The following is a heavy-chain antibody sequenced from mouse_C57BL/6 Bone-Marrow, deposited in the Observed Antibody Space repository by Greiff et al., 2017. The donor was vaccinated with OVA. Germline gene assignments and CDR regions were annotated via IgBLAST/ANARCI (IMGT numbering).Heavy chain of an antibody. CDR2: IYPGSGST. D-gene: IGHD2-10*01. V-gene: IGHV1-55*01. CDR3: ARRFAYRDWFAY. Sequence: QVQLQQPGAELVKPGASVKMSCKASGYTFTSYWITWVKQRPGQGLEWIGDIYPGSGSTNYNEKFKSKATLTVDTSSSTAYMQLSSLTSEDSAVYYCARRFAYRDWFAYWGQGTLVTVSA. J-gene: IGHJ3*01. CDR1: GYTFTSYW.